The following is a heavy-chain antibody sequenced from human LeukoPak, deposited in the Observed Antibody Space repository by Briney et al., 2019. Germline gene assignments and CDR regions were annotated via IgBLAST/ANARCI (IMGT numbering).Heavy chain of an antibody. D-gene: IGHD3-3*01. CDR2: VDHTGST. J-gene: IGHJ4*02. Sequence: SETLSLTCSVSDDSITMYYWTWIRQPPGKGLEWIGYVDHTGSTNFNPSLKSRVTISVDTSKNQFSLKLSSVTAADTAVYYCARQTGSGLFILPGGQGTLVTVSS. V-gene: IGHV4-59*01. CDR3: ARQTGSGLFILP. CDR1: DDSITMYY.